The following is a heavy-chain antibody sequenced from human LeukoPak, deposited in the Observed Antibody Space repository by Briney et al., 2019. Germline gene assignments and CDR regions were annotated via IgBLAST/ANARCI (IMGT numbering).Heavy chain of an antibody. V-gene: IGHV3-23*01. D-gene: IGHD3-22*01. CDR3: AKDSYYDSSGLIDY. J-gene: IGHJ4*02. CDR2: ISGSGGST. Sequence: GGSLRLSCAASGFTFSSYAMSWVRQAPGKGLEWVSAISGSGGSTYYADSVKGRFTISRDNSKNTLYLQMNSLRAEDTAVYYCAKDSYYDSSGLIDYWGQGTLVTVSS. CDR1: GFTFSSYA.